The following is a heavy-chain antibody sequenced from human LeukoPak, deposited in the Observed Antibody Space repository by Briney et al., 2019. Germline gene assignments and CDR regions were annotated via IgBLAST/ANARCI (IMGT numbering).Heavy chain of an antibody. V-gene: IGHV3-30-3*01. CDR2: ISFDGSIE. D-gene: IGHD5-18*01. CDR3: ARGIVAMVDY. Sequence: PGGSLRLSCVASGFTFSSYAMHWVRQAPGKGLEWVAGISFDGSIEVYADSVRGRFTISRDNAKNSLYLQMNSLRAEDTAVYYCARGIVAMVDYWGQGTLVTVSS. CDR1: GFTFSSYA. J-gene: IGHJ4*02.